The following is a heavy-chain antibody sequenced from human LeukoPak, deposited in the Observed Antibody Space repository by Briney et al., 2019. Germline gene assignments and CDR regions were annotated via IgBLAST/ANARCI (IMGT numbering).Heavy chain of an antibody. CDR1: GGSISSYY. Sequence: SETLSLTCTVSGGSISSYYWSWIRQPPGKGLEWIGYIYYSGSTNYNPSLKSRVTISVDTSKNQFSLKLSSVTAADTAVYYCARAQQLDSNWFDPWGQGTLVTVSS. CDR2: IYYSGST. V-gene: IGHV4-59*01. D-gene: IGHD6-13*01. CDR3: ARAQQLDSNWFDP. J-gene: IGHJ5*02.